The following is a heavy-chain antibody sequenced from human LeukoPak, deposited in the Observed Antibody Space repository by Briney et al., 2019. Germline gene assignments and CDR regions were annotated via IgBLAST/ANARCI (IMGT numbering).Heavy chain of an antibody. Sequence: SVKVSCKASGGTFSSYTISWARQAPGQGLEWMGRIITILGIANYAQKFQGRVTITADKSPSTASMALSSLRSEDTAVYYCARDRGGSSVYYYYYMDVWGKGTTVTVSS. J-gene: IGHJ6*03. CDR2: IITILGIA. CDR3: ARDRGGSSVYYYYYMDV. CDR1: GGTFSSYT. V-gene: IGHV1-69*04. D-gene: IGHD6-6*01.